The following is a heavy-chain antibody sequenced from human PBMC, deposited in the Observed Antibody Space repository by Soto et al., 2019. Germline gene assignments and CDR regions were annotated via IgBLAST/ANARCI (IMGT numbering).Heavy chain of an antibody. J-gene: IGHJ5*02. CDR3: ARDIGYSGFNGFDP. CDR2: ISWNSGKI. Sequence: EVRLVESGGGLVQPGRSLRLSCAASGFTFDDYAMHWVRRAPGKGLEWVSGISWNSGKIAYADSVRDRFTISRDNAKNSLYLQMNSLRNEDTALYYCARDIGYSGFNGFDPWGQGTLVTVSS. V-gene: IGHV3-9*01. D-gene: IGHD5-12*01. CDR1: GFTFDDYA.